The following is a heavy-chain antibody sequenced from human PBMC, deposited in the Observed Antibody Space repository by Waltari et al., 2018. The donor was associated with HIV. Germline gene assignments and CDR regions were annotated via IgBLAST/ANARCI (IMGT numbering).Heavy chain of an antibody. CDR3: VRDPGYYYDNSGSWAFDI. V-gene: IGHV3-48*01. D-gene: IGHD3-22*01. Sequence: EVQLVESGGGLVQLGGSLRLSCAASGLRLSSYSMNWVRQAPGKGLEWVSYISSRSSTRYYADSVKGRFTISRDKSKNSLYMQMNSLRAEDTAVYYCVRDPGYYYDNSGSWAFDIWGQGTMVTVSS. CDR2: ISSRSSTR. J-gene: IGHJ3*02. CDR1: GLRLSSYS.